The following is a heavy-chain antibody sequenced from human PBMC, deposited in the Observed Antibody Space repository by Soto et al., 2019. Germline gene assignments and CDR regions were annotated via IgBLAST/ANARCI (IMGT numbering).Heavy chain of an antibody. Sequence: SETLSLTCTVSGGSISSGGYYWSWIRQHPGKGLEWIGYIYYSGSTYYNPSLKSRVTISVDTSKNQFSLKLSSVTAADTAVYYCARDLRQQLADYGMDVWGQGTTVTVSS. D-gene: IGHD6-13*01. CDR3: ARDLRQQLADYGMDV. CDR1: GGSISSGGYY. V-gene: IGHV4-31*03. J-gene: IGHJ6*02. CDR2: IYYSGST.